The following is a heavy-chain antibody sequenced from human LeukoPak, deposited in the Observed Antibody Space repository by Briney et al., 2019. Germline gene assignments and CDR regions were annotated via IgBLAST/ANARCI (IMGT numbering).Heavy chain of an antibody. D-gene: IGHD2-15*01. CDR3: ARGYCSGGACYWFDP. CDR1: GVSICSYY. V-gene: IGHV4-59*01. J-gene: IGHJ5*02. Sequence: ASETLSLTCTISGVSICSYYWSWLRQPPGKELESFGYIDYSGSTKYNPSIKSRVTMSLDTSKAQSSLRLGSVTAADTAVYYCARGYCSGGACYWFDPWGQGTLVTVSS. CDR2: IDYSGST.